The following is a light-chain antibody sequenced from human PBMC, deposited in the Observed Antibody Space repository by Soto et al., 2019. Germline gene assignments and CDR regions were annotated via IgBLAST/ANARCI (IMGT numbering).Light chain of an antibody. Sequence: DIQMTQSPSSLSASVGDRVTITCRASQSIANYLNWYQQKPGKAPNLLTYATSRLQSGVPSRFSGSGSGTEYTLTISSLQPEDFATYSCQQSHSTPRTFGQGTKVEVK. CDR1: QSIANY. CDR2: ATS. CDR3: QQSHSTPRT. V-gene: IGKV1-39*01. J-gene: IGKJ1*01.